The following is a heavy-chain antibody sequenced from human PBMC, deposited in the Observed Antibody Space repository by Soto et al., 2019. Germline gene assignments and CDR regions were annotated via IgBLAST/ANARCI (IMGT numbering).Heavy chain of an antibody. CDR2: ISYSGTT. D-gene: IGHD5-12*01. V-gene: IGHV4-39*01. Sequence: SETLSLTCTVSGDSISRNTNYWSWIRQPPGEGLEWIGFISYSGTTSYSPSLKSRVAISLDTSKNQFSLKLSSVTAADTAVYYCARQATKTFDYWGQGTLVTVFS. CDR3: ARQATKTFDY. J-gene: IGHJ4*02. CDR1: GDSISRNTNY.